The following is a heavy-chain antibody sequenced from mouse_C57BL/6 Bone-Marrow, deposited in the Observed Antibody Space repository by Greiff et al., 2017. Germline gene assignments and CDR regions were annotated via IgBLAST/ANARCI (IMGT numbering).Heavy chain of an antibody. Sequence: VQLQQPGAELVKPGASVKLSCKASGYTFTSYWMQWVKQRPGQGLEWIGEIDPSDSYTNYNQKFKGKATLTVDTSSSTAYMQRSSLTSEDSAVYYCASSTVVATDFDYWGQGTTLTVSS. D-gene: IGHD1-1*01. V-gene: IGHV1-50*01. J-gene: IGHJ2*01. CDR2: IDPSDSYT. CDR1: GYTFTSYW. CDR3: ASSTVVATDFDY.